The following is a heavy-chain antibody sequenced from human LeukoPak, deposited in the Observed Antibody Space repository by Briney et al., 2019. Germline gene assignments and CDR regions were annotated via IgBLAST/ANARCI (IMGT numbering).Heavy chain of an antibody. CDR2: ISSSSSYI. V-gene: IGHV3-21*01. CDR3: ARVSTTYYYDSSGLLDDY. Sequence: GGSLRLSCAASGFTFGSYSMNWVRQAPGKGLEWVSSISSSSSYIYYADSVKGRFTISRDNAKNSLYLQMNSLRAEDTAVYYCARVSTTYYYDSSGLLDDYWGQGTLVTVSS. D-gene: IGHD3-22*01. J-gene: IGHJ4*02. CDR1: GFTFGSYS.